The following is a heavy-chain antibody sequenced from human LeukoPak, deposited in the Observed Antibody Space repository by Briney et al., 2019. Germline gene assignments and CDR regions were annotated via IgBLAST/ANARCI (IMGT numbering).Heavy chain of an antibody. CDR2: IYYSGST. V-gene: IGHV4-59*08. Sequence: SETLSLTCTVSGGSISSYYWSWIRQPPGKGLEWIGYIYYSGSTNYNPSLKSRVTISVDTSKNQFSLKLSSVTAADTAVYYCARRAGYCSSTSCYRFRLDYWGQGTLVTVSS. CDR1: GGSISSYY. J-gene: IGHJ4*02. CDR3: ARRAGYCSSTSCYRFRLDY. D-gene: IGHD2-2*02.